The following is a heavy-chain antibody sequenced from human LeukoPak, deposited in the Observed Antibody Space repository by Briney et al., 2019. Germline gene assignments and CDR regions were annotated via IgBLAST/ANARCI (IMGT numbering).Heavy chain of an antibody. CDR2: IIPILGIA. CDR3: ARGVNYGDYLVY. J-gene: IGHJ4*02. V-gene: IGHV1-69*04. Sequence: ASVKVSCKASGGTFSSYAISWVRQAPGQGLEWMGRIIPILGIANYAQKFQGRVTITADKSTSTAYMELSSLRSEDTAVYYCARGVNYGDYLVYWGQGTLVTVSS. D-gene: IGHD4-17*01. CDR1: GGTFSSYA.